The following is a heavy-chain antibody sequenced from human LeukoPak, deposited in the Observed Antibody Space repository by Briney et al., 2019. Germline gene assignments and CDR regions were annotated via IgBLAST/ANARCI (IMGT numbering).Heavy chain of an antibody. CDR2: FDPEDGET. CDR1: GYTLTELS. CDR3: AISIVVVPAAMGGGAFDI. Sequence: ASVKVSCKVSGYTLTELSMHWVRQAPGKGLEWMGGFDPEDGETIYAQKFQGRVTMTEDTSTDTAYMELSSLRSEDTAVYYCAISIVVVPAAMGGGAFDIWGQGTMVAVSS. D-gene: IGHD2-2*01. V-gene: IGHV1-24*01. J-gene: IGHJ3*02.